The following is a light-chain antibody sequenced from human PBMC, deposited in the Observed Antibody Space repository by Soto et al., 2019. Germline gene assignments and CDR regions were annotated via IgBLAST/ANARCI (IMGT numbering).Light chain of an antibody. J-gene: IGLJ1*01. CDR1: TSDVGGYNF. CDR3: SAFAGSEGYV. CDR2: EAT. Sequence: QSALAQPPSASGSPGQSVAISCTGTTSDVGGYNFVSWYQQHPGKAPKLIIYEATKRPSGVPDRFSGAWSGNTASLIVSGLQAEDEADYYCSAFAGSEGYVCGSGTKLTVL. V-gene: IGLV2-8*01.